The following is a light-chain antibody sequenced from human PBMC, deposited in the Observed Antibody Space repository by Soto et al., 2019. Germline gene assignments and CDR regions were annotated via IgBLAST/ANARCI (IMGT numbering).Light chain of an antibody. V-gene: IGKV1-5*03. CDR2: KAS. J-gene: IGKJ3*01. CDR3: QQYNSYSPRT. CDR1: QSISSW. Sequence: DIQITQSPSTLSASVGDRVTITCRASQSISSWLAWYQQKPGKAPKLLIYKASSLESGVPSRFSGSGSGTEFTLTISSLQPDDFATYYCQQYNSYSPRTFGPGTKVDIK.